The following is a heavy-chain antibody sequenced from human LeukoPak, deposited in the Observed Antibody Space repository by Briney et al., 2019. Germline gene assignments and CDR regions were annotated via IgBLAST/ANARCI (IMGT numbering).Heavy chain of an antibody. D-gene: IGHD6-13*01. J-gene: IGHJ4*02. CDR3: ARDGTPIAAAGRFDY. CDR2: IYHSGST. CDR1: GYSISSGYY. Sequence: PSETLSLTCAVSGYSISSGYYWGWIRQPPGKGLEWIGSIYHSGSTYYNPSPKSRVTISVDTSKNQFSLKLSSVTAADTAVYYCARDGTPIAAAGRFDYWGQGTLVTVSS. V-gene: IGHV4-38-2*02.